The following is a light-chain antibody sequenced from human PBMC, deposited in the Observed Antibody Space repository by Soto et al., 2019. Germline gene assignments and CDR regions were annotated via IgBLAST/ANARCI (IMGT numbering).Light chain of an antibody. CDR3: QQTYSRPWT. CDR1: QTISTH. J-gene: IGKJ1*01. Sequence: EVELTQSPVTLSVSGGARATLSCRSSQTISTHLAWYQQKPGQAPRLLIYGASTRATAVPARFSGSGSGTDFTLTISRVQSEDAAVYYCQQTYSRPWTFGQGTKVEIK. CDR2: GAS. V-gene: IGKV3-15*01.